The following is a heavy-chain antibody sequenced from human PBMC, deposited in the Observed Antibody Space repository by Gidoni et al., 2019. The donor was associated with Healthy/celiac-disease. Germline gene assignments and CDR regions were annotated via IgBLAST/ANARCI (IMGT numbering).Heavy chain of an antibody. CDR1: GHSFTSYW. CDR3: ARLRYCSSTSCYTLDDAFDI. V-gene: IGHV5-51*01. CDR2: IYPGDSDT. Sequence: EVQLVQSGAEVKKPGESLKISCKGSGHSFTSYWIAWVRQMPGKGLEWMGIIYPGDSDTRYSTSFQGQVTISADKSISTAYLQWSSLKASDTAMYYCARLRYCSSTSCYTLDDAFDIWGQGTMVTVSS. J-gene: IGHJ3*02. D-gene: IGHD2-2*02.